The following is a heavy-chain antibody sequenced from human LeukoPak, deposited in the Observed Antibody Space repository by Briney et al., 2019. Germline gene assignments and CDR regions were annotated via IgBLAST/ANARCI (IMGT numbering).Heavy chain of an antibody. Sequence: GGSLRLSCAASGFTFDDYAMHWVRQAPGKGLEWVSGISWNSGSIGYADSVKGRFTISRDNAKNSLYLQMSDLRAEDTSVYYCARDYNYCSSGRCYDAFDIWGQGTMVTVSS. CDR3: ARDYNYCSSGRCYDAFDI. CDR1: GFTFDDYA. CDR2: ISWNSGSI. D-gene: IGHD2-2*01. J-gene: IGHJ3*02. V-gene: IGHV3-9*01.